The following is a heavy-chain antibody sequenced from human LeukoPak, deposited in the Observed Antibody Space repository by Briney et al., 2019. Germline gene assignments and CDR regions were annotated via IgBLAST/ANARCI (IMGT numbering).Heavy chain of an antibody. Sequence: PGGSLRLSCAASGFTFSSSWMTWVRQAPGKGLEWVASINGDGGEIHYVDSVKGRFTISRDNAKNSLYLHLNSLRAEDTAVYYCARETFCTSTSCPIGDHFDYWGQGTLVTVSS. D-gene: IGHD2-2*01. CDR2: INGDGGEI. V-gene: IGHV3-7*01. J-gene: IGHJ4*02. CDR1: GFTFSSSW. CDR3: ARETFCTSTSCPIGDHFDY.